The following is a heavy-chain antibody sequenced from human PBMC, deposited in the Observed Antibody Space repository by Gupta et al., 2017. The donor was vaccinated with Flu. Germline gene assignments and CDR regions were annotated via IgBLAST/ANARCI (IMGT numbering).Heavy chain of an antibody. Sequence: EVQLLESGGGLVQPGGSLILSCAASGFTFSGYAMSWVRQAPGKGLEWVSAISGSGGSTYYADSVKGRFTISRDNSKNTLYLQMNSLRAEDKAVYYCAKNGQREMATIFTDYWGQGTLVTVSS. CDR3: AKNGQREMATIFTDY. CDR1: GFTFSGYA. D-gene: IGHD5-12*01. V-gene: IGHV3-23*01. CDR2: ISGSGGST. J-gene: IGHJ4*02.